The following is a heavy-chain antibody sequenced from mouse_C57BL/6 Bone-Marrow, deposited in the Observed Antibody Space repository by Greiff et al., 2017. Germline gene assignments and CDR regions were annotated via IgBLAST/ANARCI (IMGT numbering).Heavy chain of an antibody. D-gene: IGHD1-1*01. V-gene: IGHV5-6*01. Sequence: EVQLVESGGDLVKPGGSLKLSCAASGFTFSSYGMSWVRQTPDKRLEWVATISSGGSYTYYPDSVKGRFTISRDNAKNTLYLQMSSLKSEDTAMYYCARNYGGWFAYWGQGTLVTVSA. CDR3: ARNYGGWFAY. CDR2: ISSGGSYT. J-gene: IGHJ3*01. CDR1: GFTFSSYG.